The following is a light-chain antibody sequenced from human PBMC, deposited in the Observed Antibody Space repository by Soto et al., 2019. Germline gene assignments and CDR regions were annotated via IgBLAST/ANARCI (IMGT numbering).Light chain of an antibody. V-gene: IGLV2-8*01. CDR3: SSYAGSNNYV. Sequence: QSVLTQPPSASGSPGQSVTISCTGTSSDVGGYNYVSWYQHHPGKAPKLMIYDVSKRPSGVPDRFSGSKSGNTASLTFSGLQAEDEADYYCSSYAGSNNYVFGTGTKVTVL. CDR2: DVS. CDR1: SSDVGGYNY. J-gene: IGLJ1*01.